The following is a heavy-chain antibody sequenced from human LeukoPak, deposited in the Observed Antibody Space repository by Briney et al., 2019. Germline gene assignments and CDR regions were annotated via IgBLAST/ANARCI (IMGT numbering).Heavy chain of an antibody. D-gene: IGHD5-18*01. CDR2: IYYSGST. J-gene: IGHJ4*02. V-gene: IGHV4-30-4*08. CDR1: GGSISSGDYH. Sequence: PSQTLSLTCTVSGGSISSGDYHWSWIRQPPGKGLEWIGYIYYSGSTYYNPSLKSRVTISVDTSKNQFSLKLSSVTAADTAVYYCARAARGYSYGLVDYWGQGTLVTVSS. CDR3: ARAARGYSYGLVDY.